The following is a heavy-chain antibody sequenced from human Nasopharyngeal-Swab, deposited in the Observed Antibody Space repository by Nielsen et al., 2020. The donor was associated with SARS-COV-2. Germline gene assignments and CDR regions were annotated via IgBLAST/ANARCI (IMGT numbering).Heavy chain of an antibody. CDR2: INPSGGRT. D-gene: IGHD4-17*01. V-gene: IGHV1-46*01. J-gene: IGHJ4*02. CDR3: ARDLGYGDYGGGFDY. Sequence: WVGQAPGQGPEWMGIINPSGGRTSYAQKFQGRVTMTRDTSTSTVYMELGSLRSEDTAVYYCARDLGYGDYGGGFDYWGQGTLVTVSS.